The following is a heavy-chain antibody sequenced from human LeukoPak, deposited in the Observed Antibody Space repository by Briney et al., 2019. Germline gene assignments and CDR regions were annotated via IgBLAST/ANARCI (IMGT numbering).Heavy chain of an antibody. Sequence: PSETLSLTCTVSGGSISSYYWSWIRQPPGKGLEWIGYIYYSGSTNYNPSLKSRVTISVDTSKNQFSLKLSSVTAADTAVYYCAREPIADNWFDPWGQGTLVTVSS. V-gene: IGHV4-59*01. D-gene: IGHD6-13*01. CDR3: AREPIADNWFDP. J-gene: IGHJ5*02. CDR2: IYYSGST. CDR1: GGSISSYY.